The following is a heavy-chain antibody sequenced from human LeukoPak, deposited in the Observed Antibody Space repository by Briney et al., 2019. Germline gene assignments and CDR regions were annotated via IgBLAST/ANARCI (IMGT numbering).Heavy chain of an antibody. CDR1: GFTFNTYA. D-gene: IGHD4-17*01. CDR3: AKGGLRSNYYYMDV. CDR2: ISDSGGSA. Sequence: GGSLRLSCAASGFTFNTYAMSWVRQAPGKGLEWVSAISDSGGSAYYADSVKGRFTISRDNSKNTLYLQMNSLRAEDTAVYYCAKGGLRSNYYYMDVWGKGTTVTVSS. V-gene: IGHV3-23*01. J-gene: IGHJ6*03.